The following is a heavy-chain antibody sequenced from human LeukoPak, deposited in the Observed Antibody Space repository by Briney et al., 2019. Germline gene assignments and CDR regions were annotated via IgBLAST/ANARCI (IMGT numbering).Heavy chain of an antibody. D-gene: IGHD3-22*01. Sequence: GSLRLSCAASGITFSSYAMSWVRQAPGKGLEWVSVISSSGGSTHYADSVTGRFTISRDNSKNTLYLQMNSLRAEDTAVYYCAKDRYSDNTGHHYENEYWGQGTLVTVPS. J-gene: IGHJ4*02. V-gene: IGHV3-23*01. CDR2: ISSSGGST. CDR1: GITFSSYA. CDR3: AKDRYSDNTGHHYENEY.